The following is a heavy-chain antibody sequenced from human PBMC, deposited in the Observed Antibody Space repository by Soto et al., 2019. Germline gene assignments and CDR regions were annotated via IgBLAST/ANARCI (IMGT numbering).Heavy chain of an antibody. CDR1: GYSFTSYW. J-gene: IGHJ6*02. D-gene: IGHD2-2*01. Sequence: PGESLKISCKGSGYSFTSYWISWVRQMPGKGLEWMGRTDPSDSYTNYSPSFQGHVTISADKSISTAYLQWSSLKASDTAMYYCARLRVVPAGNYYYYGMDVWGQGTTVTVSS. V-gene: IGHV5-10-1*01. CDR2: TDPSDSYT. CDR3: ARLRVVPAGNYYYYGMDV.